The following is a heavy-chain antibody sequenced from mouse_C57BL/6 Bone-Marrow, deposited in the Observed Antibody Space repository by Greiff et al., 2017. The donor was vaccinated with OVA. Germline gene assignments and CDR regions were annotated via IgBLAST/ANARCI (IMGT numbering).Heavy chain of an antibody. V-gene: IGHV2-2*01. Sequence: VKLQESGPGLVQPSQSLSITCTVSGFSLTSYGVHWVRQSPGKGLAWLGVIWSGGSTDYNAAFISRLSISKDNSKSQVFFKMNSLQADDTAIYYCARKRDYYGSSYYAMDYWGQGTSVTVSS. CDR2: IWSGGST. D-gene: IGHD1-1*01. CDR3: ARKRDYYGSSYYAMDY. J-gene: IGHJ4*01. CDR1: GFSLTSYG.